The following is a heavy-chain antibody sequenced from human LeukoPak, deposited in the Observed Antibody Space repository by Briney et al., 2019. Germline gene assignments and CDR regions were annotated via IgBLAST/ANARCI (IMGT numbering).Heavy chain of an antibody. V-gene: IGHV4-39*07. CDR1: GGSISSGGYY. CDR2: INHSGST. Sequence: SETLSLTCTVSGGSISSGGYYWSWIRQPPGKGLEWIGEINHSGSTNYNPSLKSRVTISVDTSKNQFSLKLSSVTAADTAVYYCARILYCSSTSCSQTAFDYWGQGTLVTVSS. J-gene: IGHJ4*02. D-gene: IGHD2-2*01. CDR3: ARILYCSSTSCSQTAFDY.